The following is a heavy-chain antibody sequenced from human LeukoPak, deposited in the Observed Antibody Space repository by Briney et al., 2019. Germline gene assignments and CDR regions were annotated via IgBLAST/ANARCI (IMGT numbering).Heavy chain of an antibody. V-gene: IGHV3-33*01. D-gene: IGHD3-22*01. J-gene: IGHJ4*02. Sequence: PGGSLRLSCAASGFTFSSYGMHWVRQAPGKGLEWAAVIWYDGSNKYYADSVKGRFTISRDNSKNTLYLQMNSLRAEDTAVYYCARVGGKGAYDSSGYYDYWGQGTLVTVSS. CDR2: IWYDGSNK. CDR3: ARVGGKGAYDSSGYYDY. CDR1: GFTFSSYG.